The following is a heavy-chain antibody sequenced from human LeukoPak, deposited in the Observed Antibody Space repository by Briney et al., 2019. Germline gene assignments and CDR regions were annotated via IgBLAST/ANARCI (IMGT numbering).Heavy chain of an antibody. V-gene: IGHV3-7*01. CDR3: ARVQSGSYYYDYYCYGMDV. D-gene: IGHD1-26*01. Sequence: GGSLRLSCAASGFTFSSYWMSWVRQAPGNGLEWVANIKQDGSEKYYVDSVKGRFTISRDNAKNSLYLQMNSLKAEDTAVYYCARVQSGSYYYDYYCYGMDVWGQGTTVTVSS. CDR2: IKQDGSEK. J-gene: IGHJ6*02. CDR1: GFTFSSYW.